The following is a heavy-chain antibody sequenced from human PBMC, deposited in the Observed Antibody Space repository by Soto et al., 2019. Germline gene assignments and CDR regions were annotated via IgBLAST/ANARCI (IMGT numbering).Heavy chain of an antibody. CDR2: IDSGGSRT. J-gene: IGHJ4*02. CDR1: DFPFTTAW. CDR3: TREVQPGVRREYDY. Sequence: GGSLRLSCAAPDFPFTTAWINWVRQPPGKGLEWVSSIDSGGSRTFYADTVKGRFTISRDNAKNSLFLQMNSLRAEDTAVYFCTREVQPGVRREYDYWGQGTLVTVSS. D-gene: IGHD1-1*01. V-gene: IGHV3-21*01.